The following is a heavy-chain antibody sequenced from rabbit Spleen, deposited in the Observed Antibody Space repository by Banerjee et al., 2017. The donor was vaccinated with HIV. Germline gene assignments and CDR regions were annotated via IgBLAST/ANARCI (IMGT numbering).Heavy chain of an antibody. CDR3: ARDTATSFSTYGMDL. CDR2: INTGSTYT. CDR1: GFTISSTYW. D-gene: IGHD1-1*01. V-gene: IGHV1S40*01. Sequence: QSLEESGGDLVKPGASLTLTCKASGFTISSTYWICWVRQAPGKGLEWIGSINTGSTYTWYASWAKGRFTISKTSSTTVTLQMTSLTAADTATYFCARDTATSFSTYGMDLWGPGTLVTVS. J-gene: IGHJ6*01.